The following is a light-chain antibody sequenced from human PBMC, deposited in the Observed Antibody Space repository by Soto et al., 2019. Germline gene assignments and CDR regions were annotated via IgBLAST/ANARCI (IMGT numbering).Light chain of an antibody. CDR2: EVS. CDR3: TSYTSSSTLVV. Sequence: QSVLTQPASVSGSPGQSITISCTGTSSDVGGYKYVSWYQQHPGKAPKLMIYEVSHRPSGVSDRFSGSKSGNTASLTISGLQAEDEADYYCTSYTSSSTLVVFGGGTKLTVL. V-gene: IGLV2-14*01. J-gene: IGLJ2*01. CDR1: SSDVGGYKY.